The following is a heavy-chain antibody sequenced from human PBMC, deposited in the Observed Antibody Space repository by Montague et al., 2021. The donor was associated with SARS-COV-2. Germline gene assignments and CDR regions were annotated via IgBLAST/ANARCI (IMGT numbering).Heavy chain of an antibody. CDR2: ISTSAYTT. V-gene: IGHV3-48*03. D-gene: IGHD3-16*02. CDR1: GFTFSNYD. J-gene: IGHJ3*02. Sequence: SLRLSCAASGFTFSNYDMNWVRQVPGKGPEWISYISTSAYTTSYAGSVKGRFTISRDNGKNSLYLQLNSLRVEDTAVYYCTGDYRSIVGDGLDIWGQGTKVTVSS. CDR3: TGDYRSIVGDGLDI.